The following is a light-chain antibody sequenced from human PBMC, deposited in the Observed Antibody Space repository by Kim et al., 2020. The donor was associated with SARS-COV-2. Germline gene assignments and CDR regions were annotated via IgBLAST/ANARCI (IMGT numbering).Light chain of an antibody. V-gene: IGKV3-15*01. CDR3: QQSNDWPPLT. Sequence: SPGESATLSCRASQTINNKLVWYQQKPGQAPRLLIYDATTRATGVPARFIGSGSETDFTLTISSLQSDDFAVYYCQQSNDWPPLTFGQGTKVDIK. J-gene: IGKJ1*01. CDR1: QTINNK. CDR2: DAT.